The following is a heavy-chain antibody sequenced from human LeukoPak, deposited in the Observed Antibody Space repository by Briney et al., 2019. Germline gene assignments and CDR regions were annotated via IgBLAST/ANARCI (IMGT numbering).Heavy chain of an antibody. CDR2: IYYSGST. J-gene: IGHJ4*02. CDR3: ARGGGYSGYDLGDFDY. V-gene: IGHV4-59*11. D-gene: IGHD5-12*01. CDR1: GGSISSHY. Sequence: SETLSLTCTVSGGSISSHYWSWIRQPPGKGLEWIGYIYYSGSTNYNPSLKSRVTISVDTSKNQFSLKLSSVTAADTAVYYCARGGGYSGYDLGDFDYWGQGTLVTVSS.